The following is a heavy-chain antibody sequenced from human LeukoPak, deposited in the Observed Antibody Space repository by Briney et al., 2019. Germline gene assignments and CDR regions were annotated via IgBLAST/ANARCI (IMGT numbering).Heavy chain of an antibody. V-gene: IGHV3-23*01. J-gene: IGHJ4*02. CDR2: ISGSGGST. CDR1: GFTFSSYS. Sequence: GGSLRLSCAASGFTFSSYSMNWVRQAPGKGLEWVSAISGSGGSTYYADSVKGRFTISRDNSKNTLYLQMNSLRAEDTAVYYCAKHYDYVWGSYRYTGLYDYWGQGTLVTVSS. CDR3: AKHYDYVWGSYRYTGLYDY. D-gene: IGHD3-16*02.